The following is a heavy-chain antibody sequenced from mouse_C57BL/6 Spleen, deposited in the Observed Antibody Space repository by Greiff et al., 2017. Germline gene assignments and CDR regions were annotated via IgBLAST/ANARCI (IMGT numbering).Heavy chain of an antibody. D-gene: IGHD6-1*01. CDR3: ARSADY. V-gene: IGHV1-9*01. Sequence: QVQLQQSGAELMKPGASVKLSCKATGYTFTGYWIEWVKQRPGHGLEWIGEILPGSGSTNHNEKFKGKATFTADTSSNTAYMQLSSLTTEDSAIYYCARSADYWGQGTTLTVSS. CDR2: ILPGSGST. J-gene: IGHJ2*01. CDR1: GYTFTGYW.